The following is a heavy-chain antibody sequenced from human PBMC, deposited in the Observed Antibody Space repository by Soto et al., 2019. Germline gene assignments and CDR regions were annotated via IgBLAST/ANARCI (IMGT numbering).Heavy chain of an antibody. CDR1: GYSFTSYW. Sequence: GESLKISCKGSGYSFTSYWISWVRQMPGKGLEWMGRIDPSDSYTNYSPSFQGHVTISADKSISTAYLQWSSLKASDTAMYYCARRVAAAGTDSYYFDYWGQGTLVTVSS. V-gene: IGHV5-10-1*01. J-gene: IGHJ4*02. CDR2: IDPSDSYT. D-gene: IGHD6-13*01. CDR3: ARRVAAAGTDSYYFDY.